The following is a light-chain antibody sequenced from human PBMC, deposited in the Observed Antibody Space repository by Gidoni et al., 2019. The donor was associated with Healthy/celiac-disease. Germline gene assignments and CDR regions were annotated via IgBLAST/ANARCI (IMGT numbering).Light chain of an antibody. J-gene: IGKJ3*01. Sequence: DIQLTQSPPFLSASVGDRVTITCRASQGISSYLAWYQQKPGKAPKLLIYAASTLQSGVPSRFSGSGSGTEFTLTISSLQPEDFATYYCQQLNSYPGFTFGPGTKVDIK. CDR1: QGISSY. V-gene: IGKV1-9*01. CDR2: AAS. CDR3: QQLNSYPGFT.